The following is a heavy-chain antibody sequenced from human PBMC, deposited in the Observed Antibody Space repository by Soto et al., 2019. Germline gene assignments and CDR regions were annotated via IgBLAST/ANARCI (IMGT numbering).Heavy chain of an antibody. Sequence: QVQLQESGPGLVQPSQTLSLTCTVSGGSISSGGYYWSWIRQHPGTGLEWIGHISYSGSTYYNTSLRSRVSRSVDTSRNQLSLRVNAVTAGDPVVYYCARGVLHWGQGSLVTVAS. J-gene: IGHJ4*01. CDR3: ARGVLH. V-gene: IGHV4-31*03. CDR1: GGSISSGGYY. CDR2: ISYSGST.